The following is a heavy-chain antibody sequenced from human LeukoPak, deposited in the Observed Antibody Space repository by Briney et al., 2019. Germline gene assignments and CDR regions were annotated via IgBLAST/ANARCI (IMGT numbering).Heavy chain of an antibody. CDR3: ARDRSTTHFDY. J-gene: IGHJ4*02. CDR1: GFTFRGSG. V-gene: IGHV3-33*01. D-gene: IGHD5/OR15-5a*01. Sequence: GGSLRLSCAASGFTFRGSGMHWVRQAPGKGLEWVAMIWYDGSNTYYADSVKGRFTISRDNSKNTLFLQMDSLRAEDTAVYYCARDRSTTHFDYWGQGTLVTVSP. CDR2: IWYDGSNT.